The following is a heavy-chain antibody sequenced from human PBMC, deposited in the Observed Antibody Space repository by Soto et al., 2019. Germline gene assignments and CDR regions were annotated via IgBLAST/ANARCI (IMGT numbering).Heavy chain of an antibody. V-gene: IGHV3-30*03. Sequence: GSLRLSCAASGFTFNSYGMHWVRQGPGNGLEWVAFISYDSTKTYYADSVKGRFTISRDNSNSALYVQMNSLTGEDTAVYYCARTRSAWSDFHYYSLDVWGQGTTVTVSS. J-gene: IGHJ6*02. CDR1: GFTFNSYG. D-gene: IGHD1-26*01. CDR2: ISYDSTKT. CDR3: ARTRSAWSDFHYYSLDV.